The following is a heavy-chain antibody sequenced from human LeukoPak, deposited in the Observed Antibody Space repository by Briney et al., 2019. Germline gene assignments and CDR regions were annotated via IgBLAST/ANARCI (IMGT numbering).Heavy chain of an antibody. Sequence: GGSLRLSCAASGFTFSSYSMNWVRQVPGQGLEWVSPITAIGTAMFYADSEKGRFTISRDNAKNSLYLQMNSLRDEDTAVYYCASSGSYRFDYWGQGTLVTVSS. CDR3: ASSGSYRFDY. CDR1: GFTFSSYS. CDR2: ITAIGTAM. D-gene: IGHD1-26*01. V-gene: IGHV3-48*02. J-gene: IGHJ4*02.